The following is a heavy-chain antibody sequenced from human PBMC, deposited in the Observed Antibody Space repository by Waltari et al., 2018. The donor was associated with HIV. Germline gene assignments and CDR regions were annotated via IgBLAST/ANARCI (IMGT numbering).Heavy chain of an antibody. CDR1: GGSLSRAGFY. CDR3: ARDYGSGRGGGMDV. V-gene: IGHV4-31*03. J-gene: IGHJ6*02. CDR2: IYYTGST. Sequence: QVQLQESGPGLVKPSQTLSLTCTVSGGSLSRAGFYWSWIRQHPGKGLEWIGNIYYTGSTYYNPSLKSRVTISIDTSNNQFSLNLSSVTAADTAVYYCARDYGSGRGGGMDVWGQGTTVTVSS. D-gene: IGHD3-10*01.